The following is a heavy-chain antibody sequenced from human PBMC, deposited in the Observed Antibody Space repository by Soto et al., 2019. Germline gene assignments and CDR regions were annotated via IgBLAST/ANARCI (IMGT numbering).Heavy chain of an antibody. CDR3: AKEPATVSYCLDY. V-gene: IGHV4-39*02. D-gene: IGHD1-26*01. CDR2: IYYSGST. Sequence: SETLSLTCTVSGGSISSSSYYWGWIRQPPGKGLEWIGSIYYSGSTYYNPSLKSRVTISVDTSKNQFSLKLSSVTAADTAVYYCAKEPATVSYCLDYWGQGTLVTVSS. J-gene: IGHJ4*02. CDR1: GGSISSSSYY.